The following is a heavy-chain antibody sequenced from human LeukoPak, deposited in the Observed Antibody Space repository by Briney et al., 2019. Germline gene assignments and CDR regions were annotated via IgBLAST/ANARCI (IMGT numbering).Heavy chain of an antibody. CDR3: ARGPSRHFCSSTSCYAGSYYYYYGMDV. V-gene: IGHV4-34*01. Sequence: SETLSLTCAVYGGSFSGYYWSWIRQPPGKGLEWIGEINHSGSTNYNPSLKSRVTISVDTSKNQFSLKLSSVTAADTAVYYCARGPSRHFCSSTSCYAGSYYYYYGMDVWGQGTTVTVSS. CDR1: GGSFSGYY. D-gene: IGHD2-2*01. J-gene: IGHJ6*02. CDR2: INHSGST.